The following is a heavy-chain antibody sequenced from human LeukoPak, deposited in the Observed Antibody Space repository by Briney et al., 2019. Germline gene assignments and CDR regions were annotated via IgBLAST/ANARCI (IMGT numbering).Heavy chain of an antibody. CDR1: GYTFTSYG. J-gene: IGHJ4*02. CDR3: ARAPYGDHGGD. CDR2: MNPNSGNT. V-gene: IGHV1-8*03. D-gene: IGHD4-17*01. Sequence: ASVKVSCKASGYTFTSYGISWVRQATGQGLEWMGWMNPNSGNTGYAQKFQGRVTITRNTSISTAYMELSSLRSEDTAVYYCARAPYGDHGGDWGQGTLVTVSS.